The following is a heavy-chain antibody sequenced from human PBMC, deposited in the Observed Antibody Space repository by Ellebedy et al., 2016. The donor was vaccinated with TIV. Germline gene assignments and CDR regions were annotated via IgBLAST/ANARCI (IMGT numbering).Heavy chain of an antibody. V-gene: IGHV3-66*01. CDR1: GFSVSSNY. CDR3: ARVDYGLAFHI. CDR2: IYSGGST. Sequence: GESLKIFCATSGFSVSSNYMSWVRQAPGKGLEWVSVIYSGGSTYYADSVKGRFTISRDNSKNTLYLQMNSLRADDTAIYYCARVDYGLAFHIWGQGTTVTVSS. D-gene: IGHD3-16*01. J-gene: IGHJ3*02.